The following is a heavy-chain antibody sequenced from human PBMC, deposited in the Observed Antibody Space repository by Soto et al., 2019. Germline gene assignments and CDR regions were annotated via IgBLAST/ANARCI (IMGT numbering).Heavy chain of an antibody. CDR1: GFTLNSYG. J-gene: IGHJ6*02. D-gene: IGHD3-16*02. Sequence: GGSLRLSCAASGFTLNSYGRRWVRQAPGKGLEWVAVICYDGSNKYYAYSVNGRFTISGDNSNNMLYLQMNRLGAEETALYCVAKDIGNSGMTVWAQGPTVTVS. CDR2: ICYDGSNK. V-gene: IGHV3-33*06. CDR3: AKDIGNSGMTV.